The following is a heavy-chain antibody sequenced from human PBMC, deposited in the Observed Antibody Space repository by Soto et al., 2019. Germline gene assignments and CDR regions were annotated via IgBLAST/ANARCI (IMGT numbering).Heavy chain of an antibody. CDR2: IYPDDSDT. Sequence: LGESLKISCEGSGYTFNNYWIAWVRQMPGKGLEWMGIIYPDDSDTRYGPSFEGQVRISADKSITTAYLQWHSLKASDTAIYYCARHSRIHFDSTDYWGQGTLVTVSS. CDR3: ARHSRIHFDSTDY. J-gene: IGHJ4*02. CDR1: GYTFNNYW. V-gene: IGHV5-51*01.